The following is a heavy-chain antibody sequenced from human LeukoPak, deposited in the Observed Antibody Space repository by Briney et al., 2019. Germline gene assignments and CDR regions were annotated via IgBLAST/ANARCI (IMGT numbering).Heavy chain of an antibody. D-gene: IGHD5-24*01. CDR3: AKEGRSLQTY. Sequence: GGSLRLSCAASGCMFSSNWMSWVRLAPGKGLEWVANIKEDGTETYYVDSVKGRFTISRDNAKNSLYLQMNSLRVEDTAVYYCAKEGRSLQTYWGQGTLVTVSS. J-gene: IGHJ4*02. V-gene: IGHV3-7*03. CDR1: GCMFSSNW. CDR2: IKEDGTET.